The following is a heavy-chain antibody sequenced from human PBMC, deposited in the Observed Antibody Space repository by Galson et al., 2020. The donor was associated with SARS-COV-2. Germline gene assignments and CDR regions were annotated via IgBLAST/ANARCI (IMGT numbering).Heavy chain of an antibody. CDR1: GFTFSSYS. Sequence: GGSLRLSCAASGFTFSSYSMNWVRQAPGKGLEWVSSISSSSSYIYYADSVKGRFTISRDNAKNSLYLQMNSLRAEDTAVYYCAREESRYCSSTSCYYFDYWGQGTLVTVSS. CDR2: ISSSSSYI. CDR3: AREESRYCSSTSCYYFDY. J-gene: IGHJ4*02. D-gene: IGHD2-2*01. V-gene: IGHV3-21*01.